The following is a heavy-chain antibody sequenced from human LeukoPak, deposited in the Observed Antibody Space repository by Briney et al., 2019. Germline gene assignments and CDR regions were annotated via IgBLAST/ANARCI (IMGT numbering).Heavy chain of an antibody. V-gene: IGHV4-31*03. CDR2: IYYSGST. D-gene: IGHD1-26*01. Sequence: PSETLSLTCTVSGGSISSGGYYWSWIRQHPGKGLEWIAYIYYSGSTYYNPSLKSRVTISVDTSRNQFSLKLSSVTAADTAVYYCVRDRELNYWGQGTLVTVSS. CDR3: VRDRELNY. J-gene: IGHJ4*02. CDR1: GGSISSGGYY.